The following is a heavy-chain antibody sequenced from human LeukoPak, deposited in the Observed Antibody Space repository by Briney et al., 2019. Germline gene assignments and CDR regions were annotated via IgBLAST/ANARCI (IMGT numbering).Heavy chain of an antibody. V-gene: IGHV4-34*01. Sequence: PSETLSLTCAVYGESLNSYYWSWVRQPPGEGLEWIGEIYESGTTEYNPSLKSRVTISMVPSKQQFSLSLSSVTASDTAVYYCARGAWATRLGSWGLGTPVIVSS. CDR3: ARGAWATRLGS. CDR1: GESLNSYY. CDR2: IYESGTT. D-gene: IGHD2-15*01. J-gene: IGHJ4*02.